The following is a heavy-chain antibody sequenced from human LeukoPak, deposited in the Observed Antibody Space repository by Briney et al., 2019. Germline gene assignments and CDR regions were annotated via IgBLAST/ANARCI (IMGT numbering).Heavy chain of an antibody. CDR1: GYTFTGYY. J-gene: IGHJ4*02. CDR2: INPNSGGT. Sequence: ASVKVSCKASGYTFTGYYVHWVRRAPGQGLEWMGWINPNSGGTNYAQQFQGRVTMTRDTSISTTYMELSRLTSDDTAVYYCARGGGSYHVDYWGQGTLVTVSS. D-gene: IGHD1-26*01. V-gene: IGHV1-2*02. CDR3: ARGGGSYHVDY.